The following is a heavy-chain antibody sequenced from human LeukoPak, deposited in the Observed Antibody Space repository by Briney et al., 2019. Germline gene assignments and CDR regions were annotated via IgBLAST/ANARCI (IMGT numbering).Heavy chain of an antibody. V-gene: IGHV4-30-4*08. CDR3: AREKGSTVTTHFDP. D-gene: IGHD4-11*01. CDR2: IYYSGST. J-gene: IGHJ5*02. Sequence: SQTLSLTCTVSGDSISSADYYWTWIRQPPGKGLELVGFIYYSGSTNYNPSLKSRVTMSVDTSKNQFSLKLSSVTAADTAVYYCAREKGSTVTTHFDPWGQGTLVTVS. CDR1: GDSISSADYY.